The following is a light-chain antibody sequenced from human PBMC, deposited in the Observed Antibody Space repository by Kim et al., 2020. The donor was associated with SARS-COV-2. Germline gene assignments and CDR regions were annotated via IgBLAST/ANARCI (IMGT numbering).Light chain of an antibody. J-gene: IGLJ1*01. V-gene: IGLV3-1*01. Sequence: SYELTQPPSVSVSPGQTASITCSGDKLGDKYACWYQQKPGQSPVLVIYQDSKRPSGIPERFSGSNSGNTATLTISGTQAMDEADYYCQARDRSTAFVVFG. CDR1: KLGDKY. CDR2: QDS. CDR3: QARDRSTAFVV.